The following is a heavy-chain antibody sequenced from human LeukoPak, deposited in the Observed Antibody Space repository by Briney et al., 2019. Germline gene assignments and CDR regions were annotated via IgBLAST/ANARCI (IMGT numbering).Heavy chain of an antibody. CDR3: ARDLRSSGWYGDYYYYGMGV. D-gene: IGHD6-19*01. Sequence: SETLSLTCTVSGGSISTYYWSWIRQPPGKGLEWIGYIYYSGSTNYNPSLKSRVTISVDTSKNQFSLKLSSVTAADTAVYYCARDLRSSGWYGDYYYYGMGVWGQGTTVTVSS. CDR2: IYYSGST. V-gene: IGHV4-59*01. J-gene: IGHJ6*02. CDR1: GGSISTYY.